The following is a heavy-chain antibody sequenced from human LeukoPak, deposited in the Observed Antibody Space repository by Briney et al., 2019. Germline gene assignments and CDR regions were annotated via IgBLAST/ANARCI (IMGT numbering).Heavy chain of an antibody. V-gene: IGHV3-30*03. D-gene: IGHD3-22*01. CDR1: RFMFSSYG. CDR3: ARDRVPGPDLLVVRPHY. J-gene: IGHJ4*02. CDR2: ISYDGSNK. Sequence: GRSLRLSCAASRFMFSSYGMHWVRQAPGKGLEWVAVISYDGSNKYYADSVKGRFTISRDNSKNTLYLQMNSLRAEDTAVYYCARDRVPGPDLLVVRPHYWGQGTLVTVSS.